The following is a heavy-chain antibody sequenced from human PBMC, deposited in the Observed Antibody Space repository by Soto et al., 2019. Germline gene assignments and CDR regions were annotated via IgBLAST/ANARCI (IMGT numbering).Heavy chain of an antibody. CDR2: IFAGGDT. J-gene: IGHJ6*02. CDR1: AFTVNHNY. V-gene: IGHV3-53*01. CDR3: AREGMNDWDRYYGMDV. D-gene: IGHD3-9*01. Sequence: SGGSLRLSCAASAFTVNHNYMNWVRQAPGKGLEWVSLIFAGGDTYYADSVKGRFTISRDNSKNTLYLQMNSLRVEDTAVYYCAREGMNDWDRYYGMDVWGQGTTVTVSS.